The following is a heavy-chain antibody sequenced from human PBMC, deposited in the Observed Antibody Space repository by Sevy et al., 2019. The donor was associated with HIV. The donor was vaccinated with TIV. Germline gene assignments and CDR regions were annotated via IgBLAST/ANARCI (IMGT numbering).Heavy chain of an antibody. CDR3: VRALLKADSL. CDR2: INEDGSTK. V-gene: IGHV3-7*01. CDR1: GFNIRTHW. J-gene: IGHJ4*02. D-gene: IGHD1-26*01. Sequence: GGSLRLSCAASGFNIRTHWMLWVRQAPGKGLEWVANINEDGSTKYYLVSVKGRFTISRDNAENSVFLQMNSLRVEDTAVYYCVRALLKADSLWGQGTLVTVSS.